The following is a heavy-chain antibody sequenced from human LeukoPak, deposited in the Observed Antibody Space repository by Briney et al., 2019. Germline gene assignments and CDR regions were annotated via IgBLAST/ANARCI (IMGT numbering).Heavy chain of an antibody. D-gene: IGHD6-13*01. V-gene: IGHV4-39*07. CDR1: GGSISSSSYY. CDR2: IYYSGST. CDR3: ARYGAAGTRALDY. Sequence: SETLSLTCTVSGGSISSSSYYWGWIRQPPGKGLEWIGSIYYSGSTYYNPSLKSRVTISVDTSKNQFSLKLSSVTAADTAVYYCARYGAAGTRALDYWGQGTLVTVSS. J-gene: IGHJ4*02.